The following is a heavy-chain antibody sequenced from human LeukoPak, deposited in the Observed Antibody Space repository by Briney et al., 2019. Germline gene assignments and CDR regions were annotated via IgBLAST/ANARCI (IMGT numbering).Heavy chain of an antibody. CDR3: ARDPNIVVVPAATDYYYGMDV. D-gene: IGHD2-2*01. CDR2: IIPIFGIA. J-gene: IGHJ6*02. CDR1: RGTFSSYA. Sequence: SSVTVSCKASRGTFSSYAISGLRQPRGQELEWMGRIIPIFGIANYAQKFQGRVTITADKSTSTAYMELSSLRSEDTAVYYCARDPNIVVVPAATDYYYGMDVWGQGTTVTVSS. V-gene: IGHV1-69*04.